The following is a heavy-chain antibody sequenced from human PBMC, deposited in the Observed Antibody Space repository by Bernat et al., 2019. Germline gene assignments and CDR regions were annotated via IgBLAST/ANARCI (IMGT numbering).Heavy chain of an antibody. CDR1: GFTFSTHW. CDR2: VNSDGSSA. J-gene: IGHJ4*02. V-gene: IGHV3-74*01. Sequence: EVQLVESGGDLVQPGGSLRLSCAVSGFTFSTHWMHWVRQAPGRGLVWVSRVNSDGSSASYAASVTGRFTISRDNAKNTLFLQMDSLRAEDTAVYYCARFPYGDHYEVIDYWGQGTLVTVSS. CDR3: ARFPYGDHYEVIDY. D-gene: IGHD4-17*01.